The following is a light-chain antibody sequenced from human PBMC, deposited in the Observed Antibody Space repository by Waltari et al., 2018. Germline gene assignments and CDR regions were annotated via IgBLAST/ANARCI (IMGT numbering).Light chain of an antibody. Sequence: QSVLTPPPSVSAAPGQKVTISCSGSSSNIGSKFVPWYQQIPGIAPKLPIYDNDKRPSGIPDRFSGSKSGTSATLDITGLQTGDEADYYCGTWNMAPYVFIFGGGTKLTVL. CDR1: SSNIGSKF. CDR3: GTWNMAPYVFI. J-gene: IGLJ2*01. CDR2: DND. V-gene: IGLV1-51*01.